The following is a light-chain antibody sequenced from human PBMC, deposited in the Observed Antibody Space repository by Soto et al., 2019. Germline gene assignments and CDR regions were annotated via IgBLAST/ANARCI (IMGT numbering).Light chain of an antibody. CDR3: QHYVSSTALT. V-gene: IGKV3-20*01. CDR1: QSVSNNY. Sequence: IVLMQSPGTLSLSPGERATLSCRASQSVSNNYVAWYQQKPGQAPRLLIAGASSSATGIPDRFSGSGSGTDFTQTIPSLETEDFAVDYCQHYVSSTALTFGGGTKVEIK. CDR2: GAS. J-gene: IGKJ4*01.